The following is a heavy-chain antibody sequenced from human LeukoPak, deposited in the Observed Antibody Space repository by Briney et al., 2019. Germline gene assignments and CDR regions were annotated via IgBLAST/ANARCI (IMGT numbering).Heavy chain of an antibody. V-gene: IGHV3-48*03. Sequence: GGSLRLSCAASGFTFSSYEMNWVREAPGKGLEWVSYISSSGSTIYYADSVKGRFTISRDNAKNSLYLQMNSLRAEDTAVYYCARNWLVLLDYWGQGTLVTVSS. J-gene: IGHJ4*02. CDR2: ISSSGSTI. CDR3: ARNWLVLLDY. D-gene: IGHD6-19*01. CDR1: GFTFSSYE.